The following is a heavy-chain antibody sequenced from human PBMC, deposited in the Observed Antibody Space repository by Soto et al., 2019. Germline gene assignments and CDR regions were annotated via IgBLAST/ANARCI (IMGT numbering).Heavy chain of an antibody. V-gene: IGHV1-69*12. D-gene: IGHD1-1*01. CDR2: IIPIFGTA. J-gene: IGHJ6*02. CDR1: GGTFSSYA. Sequence: QVQLVQSGAEVKKPGSSVKVSCKASGGTFSSYAISWVRQAPGQGLEWMGGIIPIFGTANYAQKFQGRVTITADESTSTACMEPSSLRSEDTDVYYCARGTGLYYYHGMDVWGQGTTVTVSS. CDR3: ARGTGLYYYHGMDV.